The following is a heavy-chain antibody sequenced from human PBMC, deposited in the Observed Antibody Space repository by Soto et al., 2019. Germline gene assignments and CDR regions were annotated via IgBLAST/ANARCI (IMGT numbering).Heavy chain of an antibody. D-gene: IGHD2-15*01. CDR2: INPNSGGT. CDR3: ARADCSGGSCYTFDY. CDR1: GYTFTGYY. J-gene: IGHJ4*02. Sequence: ASVKVSCKASGYTFTGYYMHWVRQAPGQGLEWMGWINPNSGGTNYAQKFQGRVTMTRDTSISTAYMELGRLRSDDTAVYYCARADCSGGSCYTFDYWGQGTPVTVSS. V-gene: IGHV1-2*02.